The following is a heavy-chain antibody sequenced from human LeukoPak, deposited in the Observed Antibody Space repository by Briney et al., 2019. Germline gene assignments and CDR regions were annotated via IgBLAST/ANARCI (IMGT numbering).Heavy chain of an antibody. Sequence: SVKVSCKASGGTFSSYAISWVRQAPGQGLEWMGGIIPIFGTANYAQKFQGRVTITTDESTSTAYMELSSLRSEDTAVYYCARGDIVVVPAAINYFDYWGQGTLVTVSS. CDR2: IIPIFGTA. J-gene: IGHJ4*02. CDR1: GGTFSSYA. V-gene: IGHV1-69*05. D-gene: IGHD2-2*01. CDR3: ARGDIVVVPAAINYFDY.